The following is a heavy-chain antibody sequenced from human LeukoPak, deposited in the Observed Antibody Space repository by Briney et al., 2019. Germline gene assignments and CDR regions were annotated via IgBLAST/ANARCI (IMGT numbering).Heavy chain of an antibody. CDR1: GGSFSGYY. J-gene: IGHJ4*02. CDR3: AREAPALLLRWVFNYFDY. V-gene: IGHV4-34*01. CDR2: INHSGST. Sequence: PSETLSLTCAVYGGSFSGYYWSWIRQPPGKGLEWIGEINHSGSTNYNPSLKSRVTISVDTSKNQFSLKLSSVTAADTAVYYCAREAPALLLRWVFNYFDYWGQGTLVTVSS. D-gene: IGHD5-18*01.